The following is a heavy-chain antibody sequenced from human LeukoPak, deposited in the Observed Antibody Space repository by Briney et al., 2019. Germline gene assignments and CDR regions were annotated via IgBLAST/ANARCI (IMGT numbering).Heavy chain of an antibody. Sequence: GGTLRLSCAASGFTFSSYAMSWVRQAPGKGLEWVSAISGSGGSTYYADSVKGRFTISRDNSKNTLYLQMNSLRAEDTAVYYCAKDRWSSVAGTYYYYYYYMDVWGKGTTVTVSS. V-gene: IGHV3-23*01. CDR1: GFTFSSYA. CDR3: AKDRWSSVAGTYYYYYYYMDV. CDR2: ISGSGGST. D-gene: IGHD6-19*01. J-gene: IGHJ6*03.